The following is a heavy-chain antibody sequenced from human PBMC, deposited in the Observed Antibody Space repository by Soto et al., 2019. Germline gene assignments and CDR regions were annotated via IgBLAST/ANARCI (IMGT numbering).Heavy chain of an antibody. CDR2: IIPIFTTT. CDR3: AREVAADGTFREDVFDI. D-gene: IGHD6-13*01. J-gene: IGHJ3*02. Sequence: SVKVSCKAPGGTFSNHAINWVRQAPGKGLEWMGRIIPIFTTTNYAQKFQGRVTMTADESTITAYLELSSPKHDDTAVYYCAREVAADGTFREDVFDIWGQGTLVTVSS. CDR1: GGTFSNHA. V-gene: IGHV1-69*13.